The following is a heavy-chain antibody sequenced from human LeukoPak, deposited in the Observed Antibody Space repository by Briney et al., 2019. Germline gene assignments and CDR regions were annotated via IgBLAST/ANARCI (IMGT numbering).Heavy chain of an antibody. CDR3: ARGIVLRNYYYDSSGQTSLDY. CDR1: GGTFSSYA. CDR2: IIPIFGTA. D-gene: IGHD3-22*01. V-gene: IGHV1-69*05. Sequence: SVKVSCKASGGTFSSYAINWVRQAPGQGLEWMGGIIPIFGTANYAQKFQGRVTITTDESTSTAYMELSSLRSEDTAVYYCARGIVLRNYYYDSSGQTSLDYWGQGTLVTVSS. J-gene: IGHJ4*02.